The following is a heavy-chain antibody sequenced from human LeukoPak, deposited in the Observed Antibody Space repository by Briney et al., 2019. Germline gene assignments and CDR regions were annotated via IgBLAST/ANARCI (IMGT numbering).Heavy chain of an antibody. CDR2: MSYDGSNK. Sequence: PGRSLRLSCAASGFTFSSYAMHWVRQAPGKGLEWVAVMSYDGSNKYYADSVKGRFTISRDNSKNSLYLQMNSLRAEDTAMYYCAREGDSSDWYEGYWGQGTLVTVSS. V-gene: IGHV3-30-3*01. CDR1: GFTFSSYA. J-gene: IGHJ4*02. CDR3: AREGDSSDWYEGY. D-gene: IGHD3-22*01.